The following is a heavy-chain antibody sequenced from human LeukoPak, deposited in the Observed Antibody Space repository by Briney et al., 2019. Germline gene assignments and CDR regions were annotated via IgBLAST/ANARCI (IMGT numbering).Heavy chain of an antibody. CDR2: ISSSSSYI. Sequence: GGSLRLSCAASGFTFSSYWMSWVRQAPGKGLEWVSSISSSSSYIYYADSVKGRFTISRDNAKNSLYLQMNSLRAEDTAVYYCAREASTLYYYYGMDVWGQGTTVTVSS. CDR3: AREASTLYYYYGMDV. CDR1: GFTFSSYW. J-gene: IGHJ6*02. V-gene: IGHV3-21*01.